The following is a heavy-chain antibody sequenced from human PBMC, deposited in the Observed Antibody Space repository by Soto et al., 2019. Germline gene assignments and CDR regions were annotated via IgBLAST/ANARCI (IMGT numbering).Heavy chain of an antibody. J-gene: IGHJ4*02. CDR2: VYHSGGT. D-gene: IGHD6-19*01. Sequence: QLQLQESCSGLVKPSQTLSLTCAVSGGSISSGGSSWSWIRQPPGKGLEWIGYVYHSGGTYYNPSLTRRVTISVDRSKNQFSLKLSSVTAADTAVYYCARAGDSSGPVALGYWGQGTLVTVSS. CDR1: GGSISSGGSS. V-gene: IGHV4-30-2*01. CDR3: ARAGDSSGPVALGY.